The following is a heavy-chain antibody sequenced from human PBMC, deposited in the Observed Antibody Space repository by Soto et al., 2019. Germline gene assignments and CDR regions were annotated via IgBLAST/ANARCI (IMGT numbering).Heavy chain of an antibody. J-gene: IGHJ2*01. Sequence: QVQLEVSGGGVVQPGRSLRLSCAASGFTFSSYGMHWVRQGPGKGLEWVAVIWYDGSNKYYADSVKGRFTISRDNSKNTLYLQMNSLGAEDTAMYYCARIPQIAVAGTRFGYFDLWGRGTLVTVSS. V-gene: IGHV3-33*01. CDR1: GFTFSSYG. CDR2: IWYDGSNK. D-gene: IGHD6-19*01. CDR3: ARIPQIAVAGTRFGYFDL.